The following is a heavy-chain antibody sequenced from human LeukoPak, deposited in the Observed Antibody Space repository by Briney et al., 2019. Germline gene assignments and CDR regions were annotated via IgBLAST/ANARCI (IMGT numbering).Heavy chain of an antibody. CDR3: AKAPIVGASSGGPYYFDY. D-gene: IGHD1-26*01. J-gene: IGHJ4*02. V-gene: IGHV3-9*01. CDR2: ISWNSGSI. Sequence: PGRSLRLSCAASGFTFDDYAMHWVRQVPGKGLEWVSGISWNSGSIGYADSVKGRFTISRDNAKNSLYLQMNSLRAEDTALYYCAKAPIVGASSGGPYYFDYWGQGTLVTVSS. CDR1: GFTFDDYA.